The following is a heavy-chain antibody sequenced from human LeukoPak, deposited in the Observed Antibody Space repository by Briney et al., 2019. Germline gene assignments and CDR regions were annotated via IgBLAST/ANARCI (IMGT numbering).Heavy chain of an antibody. CDR2: ISSSGSTI. J-gene: IGHJ4*02. D-gene: IGHD3-10*01. CDR3: AKSTYGSGSFYMFDY. Sequence: QPGGSLRLSCAASGFTFSSYEMNWVRQAPGEGLEWVSYISSSGSTIYYADSVKGRFTISRDNAKNSLYLQMNSLRAEDTAVYYCAKSTYGSGSFYMFDYWGQGTLVTVSS. CDR1: GFTFSSYE. V-gene: IGHV3-48*03.